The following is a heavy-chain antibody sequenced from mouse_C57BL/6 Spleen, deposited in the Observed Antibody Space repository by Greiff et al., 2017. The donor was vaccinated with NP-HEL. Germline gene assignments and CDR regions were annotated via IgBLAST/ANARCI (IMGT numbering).Heavy chain of an antibody. J-gene: IGHJ3*01. CDR2: IDPSDSYT. CDR3: ARRIYYGYDWFAY. Sequence: QVQLQQSGAELVKPGASVKLSCKASGYTFTSYWMQWVKQRPGQGLEWIGEIDPSDSYTNYNQKFKGKATLTVDTSSSTAYMQLSSLTSEDSAVYYCARRIYYGYDWFAYWGQGTLVTVSA. V-gene: IGHV1-50*01. CDR1: GYTFTSYW. D-gene: IGHD2-2*01.